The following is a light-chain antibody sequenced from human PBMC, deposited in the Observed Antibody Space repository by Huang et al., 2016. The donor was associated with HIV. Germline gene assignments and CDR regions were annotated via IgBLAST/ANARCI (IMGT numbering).Light chain of an antibody. CDR3: QQYHIYWT. V-gene: IGKV3-15*01. J-gene: IGKJ1*01. CDR2: GAS. CDR1: ASVSSN. Sequence: EIVMTQSPATLSVSPGERATLFCRASASVSSNLAWFQLKPGQAPRLLIYGASTRATGTPARFSGSGSGTEFTLTISSLQSEDFAVYFCQQYHIYWTFGQGTKVEIK.